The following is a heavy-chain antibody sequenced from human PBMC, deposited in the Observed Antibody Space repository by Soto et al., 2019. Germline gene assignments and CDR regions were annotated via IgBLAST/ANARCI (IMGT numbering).Heavy chain of an antibody. J-gene: IGHJ3*02. Sequence: SETLSLTCTVSGGSISSGGYFWSWIRQHPGKGLEWIGYIYYSGSTYHNPSLKGRITISVNTSKNQFSLKLSSVTAADTAVYYCARWPTTSRGAFDIWGQGTVVTVSS. V-gene: IGHV4-31*03. D-gene: IGHD1-7*01. CDR2: IYYSGST. CDR3: ARWPTTSRGAFDI. CDR1: GGSISSGGYF.